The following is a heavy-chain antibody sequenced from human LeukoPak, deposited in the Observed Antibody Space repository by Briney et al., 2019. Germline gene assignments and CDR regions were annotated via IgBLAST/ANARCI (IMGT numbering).Heavy chain of an antibody. V-gene: IGHV4-39*01. Sequence: SETLSVTCTVSGGSISSNSHYWGWIRQPPGKGLEWIGSIFYSGDTYYNPSLKSRVIISVDTSNNQFSLKVTSVTAADTAVYYCARPVPYGGTTIGSDAFDVWGQGTKVTVSS. D-gene: IGHD4-23*01. CDR2: IFYSGDT. CDR3: ARPVPYGGTTIGSDAFDV. CDR1: GGSISSNSHY. J-gene: IGHJ3*01.